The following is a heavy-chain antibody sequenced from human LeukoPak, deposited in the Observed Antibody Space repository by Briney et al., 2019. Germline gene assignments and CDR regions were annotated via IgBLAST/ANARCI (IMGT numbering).Heavy chain of an antibody. CDR2: IIPIFGTA. CDR1: GGTFSSYA. CDR3: ASPTAHQYYYYYYGMDV. V-gene: IGHV1-69*13. Sequence: GASVKVSCKASGGTFSSYAISWVRQAPGQGLEWMGGIIPIFGTANYAQKFQGRVTITADESTSTAYMELSSLRSEDTAVYYCASPTAHQYYYYYYGMDVWGQGTTVTVSS. D-gene: IGHD2-21*02. J-gene: IGHJ6*02.